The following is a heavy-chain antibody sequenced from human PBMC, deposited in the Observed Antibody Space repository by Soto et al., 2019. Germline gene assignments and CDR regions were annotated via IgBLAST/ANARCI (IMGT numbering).Heavy chain of an antibody. CDR2: ISACNGNT. V-gene: IGHV1-18*04. Sequence: GASVKVSCKASGYTFTSYGISWVRQAPGQGLEWMGWISACNGNTNYAQKLQGRVTMTTDTSTSTAYMELRSLRSDDTAVYYCARGKYYYDSSGPLEYWGQGTLVTVSS. CDR3: ARGKYYYDSSGPLEY. D-gene: IGHD3-22*01. J-gene: IGHJ4*02. CDR1: GYTFTSYG.